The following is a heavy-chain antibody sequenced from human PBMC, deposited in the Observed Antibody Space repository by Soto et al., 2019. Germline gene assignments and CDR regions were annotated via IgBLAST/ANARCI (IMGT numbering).Heavy chain of an antibody. J-gene: IGHJ4*02. CDR2: TYYSGST. CDR1: GASVTSHY. Sequence: SETLSLTSHVSGASVTSHYSSWIRQPPGKGLEWIAYTYYSGSTNYNPSLKSRVTISADTSKKQFSLTLTSVSAADTAVYYCARDLGGGGDFCGQGTLVTVSS. V-gene: IGHV4-59*02. D-gene: IGHD2-15*01. CDR3: ARDLGGGGDF.